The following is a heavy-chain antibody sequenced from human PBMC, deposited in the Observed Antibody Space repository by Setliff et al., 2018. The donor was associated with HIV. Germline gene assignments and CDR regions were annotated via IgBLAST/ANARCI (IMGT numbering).Heavy chain of an antibody. J-gene: IGHJ4*01. D-gene: IGHD2-8*02. Sequence: SETLSLTCTVYGGSFSGYYWSWIRQPPGMGLEWIGEINQSGNTNYNPSLKSRVTISADPSKNQFSLRLSSVTAADTAVYYCARWRDSTGSPRGRFDYWGHGKLVTVSS. V-gene: IGHV4-34*01. CDR1: GGSFSGYY. CDR2: INQSGNT. CDR3: ARWRDSTGSPRGRFDY.